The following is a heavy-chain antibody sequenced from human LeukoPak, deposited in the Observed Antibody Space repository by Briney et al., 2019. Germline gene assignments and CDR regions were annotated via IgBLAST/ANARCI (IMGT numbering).Heavy chain of an antibody. Sequence: QPGGSLRLSCAASGFTFSSYGMHWVRQAPGKGLEWVAVIWYDGSNKYYADSVKGRFTISRDNSRNMLSLQMDSLRAEDTAVYYCAKGGSSYSYSFDNWGQGTLVTVSS. CDR1: GFTFSSYG. CDR2: IWYDGSNK. V-gene: IGHV3-30*02. CDR3: AKGGSSYSYSFDN. D-gene: IGHD6-13*01. J-gene: IGHJ4*02.